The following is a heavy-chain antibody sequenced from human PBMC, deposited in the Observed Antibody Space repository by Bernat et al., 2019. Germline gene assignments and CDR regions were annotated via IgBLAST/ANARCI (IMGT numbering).Heavy chain of an antibody. CDR2: IWDDGSNK. CDR1: GFTFSSYG. D-gene: IGHD3-22*01. CDR3: ARDQEKYYYDSSGYSGYYYGMDV. Sequence: QVQLVESGGGVVQPGRSLRLPCAASGFTFSSYGMHWVRQAPGKGREWVAVIWDDGSNKYYADSVKGRFTISRDNSKNTLYLQMNSLRAEDTAVYYCARDQEKYYYDSSGYSGYYYGMDVWGQGTTVTVSS. V-gene: IGHV3-33*01. J-gene: IGHJ6*02.